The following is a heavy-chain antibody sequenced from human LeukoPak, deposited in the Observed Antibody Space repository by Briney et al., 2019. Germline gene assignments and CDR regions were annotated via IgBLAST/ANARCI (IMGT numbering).Heavy chain of an antibody. CDR2: IYYSGSS. J-gene: IGHJ4*02. D-gene: IGHD3-10*01. Sequence: PSETLSLTCTVSGDSIASSSFYWGWIRQPPGKGLEWIGSIYYSGSSYYNLSLKSRVTISVDTSKNQFSLKLSSVTAADTAVYYCARDSSPGYYYGSGSIDYWGQGTLVTVSS. V-gene: IGHV4-39*07. CDR1: GDSIASSSFY. CDR3: ARDSSPGYYYGSGSIDY.